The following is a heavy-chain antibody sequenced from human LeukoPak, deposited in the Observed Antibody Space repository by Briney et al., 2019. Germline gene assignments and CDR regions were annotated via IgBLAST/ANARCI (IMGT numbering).Heavy chain of an antibody. D-gene: IGHD2-21*02. CDR1: GYTFTGYY. V-gene: IGHV1-2*06. CDR3: ATSAHIEVGTAPPPDY. Sequence: VASVKVSCKASGYTFTGYYMHWVRQAPGQGLEWMGRINPNSGGTNYAQKFQGRVTMTRDTSISTAYMELSRLRSDDTAVYYCATSAHIEVGTAPPPDYWGQGTLVTVTS. J-gene: IGHJ4*02. CDR2: INPNSGGT.